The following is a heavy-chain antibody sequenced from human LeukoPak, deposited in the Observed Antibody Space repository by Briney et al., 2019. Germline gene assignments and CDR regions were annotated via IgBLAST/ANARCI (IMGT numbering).Heavy chain of an antibody. CDR3: ARTPPVPILYGSGMDV. D-gene: IGHD3-10*01. Sequence: PSETLSLTCTVSGGSISSYYWSWIRQPPGKGLEWIGYIYYSGSTNYNPSLKSRVTISVDTSKNQFSLKLSSVTAADTAVYYCARTPPVPILYGSGMDVWGQGTTVTVSS. CDR2: IYYSGST. CDR1: GGSISSYY. J-gene: IGHJ6*02. V-gene: IGHV4-59*08.